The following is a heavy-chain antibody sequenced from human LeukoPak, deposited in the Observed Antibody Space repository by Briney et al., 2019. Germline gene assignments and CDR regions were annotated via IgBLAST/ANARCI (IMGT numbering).Heavy chain of an antibody. V-gene: IGHV4-39*01. CDR2: LYYGENS. D-gene: IGHD6-25*01. CDR1: GGSISTISSSTYY. J-gene: IGHJ4*02. CDR3: ARQLPTAAADTRGYFDY. Sequence: PSEALSLTCTVSGGSISTISSSTYYWGWIRQAPGKGLEWIGSLYYGENSHHNPSLKSRATLSVDTSNNQFSLKLTSVTAADAAVYFCARQLPTAAADTRGYFDYWGQGTVVTVSS.